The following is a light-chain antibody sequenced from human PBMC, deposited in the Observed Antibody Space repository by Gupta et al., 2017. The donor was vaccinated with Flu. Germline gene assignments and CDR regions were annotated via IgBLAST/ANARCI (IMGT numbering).Light chain of an antibody. Sequence: DFQITLSPSSMSASVGDRVTITCQASQSISSYLNWYQQKTGKARNLLIYDASSLQIGVPSRFSGSGSGTDFTLTISSLQTEDIATYYCQQGYNTPSSFGQGTKLEIK. J-gene: IGKJ2*04. CDR1: QSISSY. CDR2: DAS. V-gene: IGKV1-39*01. CDR3: QQGYNTPSS.